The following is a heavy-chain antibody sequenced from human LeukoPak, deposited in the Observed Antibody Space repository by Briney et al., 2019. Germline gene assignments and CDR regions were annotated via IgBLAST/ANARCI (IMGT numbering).Heavy chain of an antibody. Sequence: GGSLRLSCAASGFTFSNYWMSWVRQAPGKGLEWVANIKQDGSDIYYVDSVKGRFTISRDNAKNSLYLQMNSLRAEDTAVYYCTRSGTYVSDCWGQGTLVNVSS. D-gene: IGHD1-26*01. CDR3: TRSGTYVSDC. V-gene: IGHV3-7*01. J-gene: IGHJ4*02. CDR1: GFTFSNYW. CDR2: IKQDGSDI.